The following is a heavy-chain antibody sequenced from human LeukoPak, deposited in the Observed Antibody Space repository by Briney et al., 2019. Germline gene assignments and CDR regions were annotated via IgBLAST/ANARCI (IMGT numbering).Heavy chain of an antibody. CDR2: IYYSGST. CDR3: ARATDRGVIAY. CDR1: GGSISSYY. Sequence: SETLSLTCTVSGGSISSYYWSWIRQPPGKGLEWIGYIYYSGSTYYNPSLKSRVTISVDTSKNQFSLKLSSVTAADTAVYYCARATDRGVIAYWGQGTLVTVSS. D-gene: IGHD3-3*01. J-gene: IGHJ4*02. V-gene: IGHV4-59*01.